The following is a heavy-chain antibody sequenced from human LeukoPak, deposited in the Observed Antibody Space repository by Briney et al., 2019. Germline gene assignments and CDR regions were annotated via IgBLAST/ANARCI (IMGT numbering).Heavy chain of an antibody. D-gene: IGHD2-2*01. Sequence: GGSLRLSCAASGFTFSSYWMHWVRQAPGKGLVWVSGINSDGSSTSYADSVKGRFTISRDNAKNTLYLQMNSLRAEDTAVYYCAKQRGDWSSTSCFYYYYGMDVWSKGTTVTVSS. CDR3: AKQRGDWSSTSCFYYYYGMDV. CDR2: INSDGSST. J-gene: IGHJ6*04. V-gene: IGHV3-74*01. CDR1: GFTFSSYW.